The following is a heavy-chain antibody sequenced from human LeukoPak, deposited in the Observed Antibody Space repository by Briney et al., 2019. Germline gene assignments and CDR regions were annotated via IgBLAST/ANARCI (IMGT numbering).Heavy chain of an antibody. CDR3: AREATPQTSTLYYHYYYMDV. V-gene: IGHV1-69*01. D-gene: IGHD1/OR15-1a*01. CDR2: IIPIYGIA. J-gene: IGHJ6*03. Sequence: SSVKVSCKASGGTFSTYAISWLRQAPGQGLEWMGGIIPIYGIANYAQKLRGRVTITADESTSTSYMEVNGLRSEDTAVYYCAREATPQTSTLYYHYYYMDVWGNGTPVTVSS. CDR1: GGTFSTYA.